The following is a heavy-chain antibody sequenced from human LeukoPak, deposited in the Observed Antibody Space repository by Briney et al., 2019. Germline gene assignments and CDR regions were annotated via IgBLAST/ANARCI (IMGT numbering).Heavy chain of an antibody. CDR3: ARVSDSSGWYLREGDY. CDR1: GYTFTSYA. J-gene: IGHJ4*02. V-gene: IGHV7-4-1*02. Sequence: ASVKVSCKASGYTFTSYAMNWVRQAPGQGLEWMGWINTNTGNPTYAQGFTGRFVFSLDTSVSTAYLQISSLKAEDTAVYYCARVSDSSGWYLREGDYWGQGTLVTVSS. D-gene: IGHD6-19*01. CDR2: INTNTGNP.